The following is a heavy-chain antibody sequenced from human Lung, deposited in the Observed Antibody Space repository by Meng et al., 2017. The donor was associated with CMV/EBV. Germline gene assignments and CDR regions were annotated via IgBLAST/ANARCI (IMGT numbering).Heavy chain of an antibody. J-gene: IGHJ4*02. D-gene: IGHD1-26*01. CDR1: GFDFKNYA. CDR3: ATLAPNLGSDEY. Sequence: SCAASGFDFKNYAMHWVRQAPGKGLEWVAVISHDERNIYYADSVRDRLTVSRDNSRSTVYLDMTSLRREDTAVYHCATLAPNLGSDEYWGQGSLVTVSS. V-gene: IGHV3-30*04. CDR2: ISHDERNI.